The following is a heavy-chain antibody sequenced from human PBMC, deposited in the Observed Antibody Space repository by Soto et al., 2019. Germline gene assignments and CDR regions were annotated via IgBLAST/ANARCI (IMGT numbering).Heavy chain of an antibody. D-gene: IGHD2-8*02. V-gene: IGHV4-34*01. CDR3: ARDKITGLFDY. CDR1: GGSFSGYD. Sequence: SETLSLTCAVYGGSFSGYDWTWIRQPPGTGLEWIGEINHSGSTNYNPSLKSRVTISVDTSKNQFSLKLTSVTAADTAVYYCARDKITGLFDYWGQGTLVTSPQ. CDR2: INHSGST. J-gene: IGHJ4*02.